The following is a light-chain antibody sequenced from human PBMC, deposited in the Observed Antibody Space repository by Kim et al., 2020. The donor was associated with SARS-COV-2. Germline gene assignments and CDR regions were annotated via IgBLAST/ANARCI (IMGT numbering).Light chain of an antibody. CDR3: QQSYSTPWT. CDR2: AAS. J-gene: IGKJ1*01. CDR1: QGIGSY. Sequence: VSVGDRVTITCQASQGIGSYLNWYQQKPATAPKLLIYAASSLQSGVPSRFSGSGSGTDLTLTISSLEPEDFATYYCQQSYSTPWTFGQGTKVDIK. V-gene: IGKV1-39*01.